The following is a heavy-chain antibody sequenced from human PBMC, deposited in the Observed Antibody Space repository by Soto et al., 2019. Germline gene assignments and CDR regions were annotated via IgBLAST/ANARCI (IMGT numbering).Heavy chain of an antibody. CDR1: GGSISSGGYY. CDR3: ARDKELLSGFWSGYSPYYYYGMDV. V-gene: IGHV4-31*03. CDR2: IYYSGST. J-gene: IGHJ6*02. Sequence: QVQLQESGPGLVKPSQTLSLTCTVSGGSISSGGYYWSWIRQHPGKGLEWIGYIYYSGSTYYNPSLKSRVTISVDTSKNQFSLKLSSVTAADTAVYYCARDKELLSGFWSGYSPYYYYGMDVWGQGTTVTVSS. D-gene: IGHD3-3*01.